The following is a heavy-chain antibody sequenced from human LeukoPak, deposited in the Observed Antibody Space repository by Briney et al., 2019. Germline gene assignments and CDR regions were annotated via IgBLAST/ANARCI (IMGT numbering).Heavy chain of an antibody. CDR2: IRYDGSNK. CDR1: GFTFSSYG. CDR3: AKGRLYSGSSLDY. D-gene: IGHD1-26*01. J-gene: IGHJ4*02. V-gene: IGHV3-30*02. Sequence: GSLRLSCAASGFTFSSYGMHWVRQAPGKGLEWVTFIRYDGSNKYYTDSVKGRFTISRDNSKNTLYLQMNSLRAEDTAVYYCAKGRLYSGSSLDYWGQGTLVTVSS.